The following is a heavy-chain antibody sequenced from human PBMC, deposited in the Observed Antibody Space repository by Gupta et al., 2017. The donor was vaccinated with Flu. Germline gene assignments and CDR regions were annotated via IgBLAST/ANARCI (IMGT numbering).Heavy chain of an antibody. CDR3: AVSHPGYCSGGSCYSGWFDP. CDR2: IYYSGST. Sequence: QLQLQESGPGLVKPSETLSLTCTVSGGSISSSSYYWGWIRQPPGKGLEWIGSIYYSGSTYYTPSLKSRVTISVETSKNQFSLKLSSVTAADTAVYYCAVSHPGYCSGGSCYSGWFDPWGQGTLVTVSS. V-gene: IGHV4-39*01. D-gene: IGHD2-15*01. CDR1: GGSISSSSYY. J-gene: IGHJ5*02.